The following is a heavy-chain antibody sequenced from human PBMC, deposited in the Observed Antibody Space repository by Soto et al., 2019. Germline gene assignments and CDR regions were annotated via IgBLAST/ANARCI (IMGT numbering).Heavy chain of an antibody. D-gene: IGHD6-25*01. V-gene: IGHV4-31*03. Sequence: SETLSLTCSVSGGSVSSVSYYWTWIRHHPGAGLEWIGHIHQSGSTNYNPSLRGRLTMSVDTSKNQFSLNLSFVTAADTAVYYCATGSSPPNFDIWGQGTMVTVSS. CDR2: IHQSGST. CDR3: ATGSSPPNFDI. J-gene: IGHJ3*02. CDR1: GGSVSSVSYY.